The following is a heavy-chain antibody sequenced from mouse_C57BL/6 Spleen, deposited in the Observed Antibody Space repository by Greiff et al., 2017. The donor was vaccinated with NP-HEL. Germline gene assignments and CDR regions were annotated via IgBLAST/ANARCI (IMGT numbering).Heavy chain of an antibody. CDR1: GYTFTSYW. D-gene: IGHD1-1*01. CDR3: ALIYYYGSSQFAY. J-gene: IGHJ3*01. CDR2: IYPSDSET. Sequence: VQLQQSGAELVRPGSSVKLSCKASGYTFTSYWMDWVKQRPGQGLEWIGNIYPSDSETHYNQKFKDKATLTVDKSSSTAYMQLSSLTSEDSAVYYCALIYYYGSSQFAYWGQGTLVTVSA. V-gene: IGHV1-61*01.